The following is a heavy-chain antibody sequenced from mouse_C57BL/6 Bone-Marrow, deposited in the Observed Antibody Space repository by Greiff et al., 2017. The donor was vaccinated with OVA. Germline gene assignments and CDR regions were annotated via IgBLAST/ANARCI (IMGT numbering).Heavy chain of an antibody. D-gene: IGHD2-5*01. Sequence: EVQLVESGGGLVKPGGSLKLSCAASGFTFSSYAMPWVRQTPEKRLEWVATISDGGSYTYYPDNVKGRFTISRDNAKNNLYLQMSHLKSEDTAMYYCARDWDYSNPYFDYWGQGTTLTVSS. CDR2: ISDGGSYT. CDR3: ARDWDYSNPYFDY. J-gene: IGHJ2*01. CDR1: GFTFSSYA. V-gene: IGHV5-4*01.